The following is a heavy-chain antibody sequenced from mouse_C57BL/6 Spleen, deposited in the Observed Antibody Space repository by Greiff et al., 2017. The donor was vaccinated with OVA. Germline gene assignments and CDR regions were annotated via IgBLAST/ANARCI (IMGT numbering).Heavy chain of an antibody. CDR3: ARSRPITTVVSTDYFDY. CDR1: GYTFTSYW. D-gene: IGHD1-1*01. V-gene: IGHV1-52*01. J-gene: IGHJ2*01. CDR2: IDPADSET. Sequence: VQLQQPGAELVRPGSSVKLSCKASGYTFTSYWMHWVKQRPIQGLEWIGNIDPADSETHYNQKFKDKATLTVDKSSSTAYMQLSSLTSEYSALYYCARSRPITTVVSTDYFDYWGQGTTLTVSA.